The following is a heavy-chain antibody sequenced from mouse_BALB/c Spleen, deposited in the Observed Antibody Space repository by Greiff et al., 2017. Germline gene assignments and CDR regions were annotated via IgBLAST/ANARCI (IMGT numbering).Heavy chain of an antibody. CDR3: AREGPFTTVVATEAY. V-gene: IGHV3-6*02. CDR1: GYSITSGYY. D-gene: IGHD1-1*01. Sequence: VQLQQSGPGLVKPSQSLSLTCSVTGYSITSGYYWNWIRQFPGNKLEWMGYISYDGSNNYNPSLKNRISITRDTSKNQFFLKLNSVTTEDTATYYCAREGPFTTVVATEAYWGQGTLVTVSA. CDR2: ISYDGSN. J-gene: IGHJ3*01.